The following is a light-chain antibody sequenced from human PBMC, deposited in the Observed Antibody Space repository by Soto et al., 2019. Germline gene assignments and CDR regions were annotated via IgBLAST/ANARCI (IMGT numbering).Light chain of an antibody. CDR3: CSFAATYTV. Sequence: QSVLTQPRSVSASPGQSVTISCTGTTFDVGGYDFVTWYQQHPGEAPKLIVYDVNKRPSGVPDRFSGSKSGNTASLTISGLQAEDEADYYCCSFAATYTVFGGGTKLTVL. V-gene: IGLV2-11*01. J-gene: IGLJ2*01. CDR1: TFDVGGYDF. CDR2: DVN.